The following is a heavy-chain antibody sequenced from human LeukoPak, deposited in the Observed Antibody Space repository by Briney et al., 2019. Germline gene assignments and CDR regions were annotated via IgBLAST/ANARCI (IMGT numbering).Heavy chain of an antibody. CDR3: AGGYCSSTSCWGVYYYYGMDV. V-gene: IGHV1-46*01. Sequence: PGASVKVSCKASGYTFTSYYMHWVRQAPGQGLEWMGIINPSGGSTSYAQKFQGRVTMTRDTSTSTVYMELSSLRPEDTAVYYCAGGYCSSTSCWGVYYYYGMDVWGQGTTVTVSS. D-gene: IGHD2-2*01. CDR2: INPSGGST. J-gene: IGHJ6*02. CDR1: GYTFTSYY.